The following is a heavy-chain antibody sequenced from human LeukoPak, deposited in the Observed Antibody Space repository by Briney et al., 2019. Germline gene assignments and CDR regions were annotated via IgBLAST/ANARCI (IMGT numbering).Heavy chain of an antibody. Sequence: GASVKVSCKASGGTFSSYAISWVRQAPGQGLEWMGRIIPILGIANYAQKFQGRVTITADKSTSTAYTELSSLRSEDTAVYYCVIGSSFEYFQHWGQGTLVTVSS. CDR2: IIPILGIA. V-gene: IGHV1-69*04. CDR1: GGTFSSYA. J-gene: IGHJ1*01. D-gene: IGHD6-13*01. CDR3: VIGSSFEYFQH.